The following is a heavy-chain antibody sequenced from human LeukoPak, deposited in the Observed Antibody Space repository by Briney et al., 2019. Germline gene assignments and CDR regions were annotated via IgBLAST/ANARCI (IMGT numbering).Heavy chain of an antibody. Sequence: GGSLRLSCAASGFTFSSYAMSWVRQAPGKGLEWVSAISGSGGSTYYADSVKGRFTISRDNSKKTLYLQMNSLRAEDTAVYYCAKDGGYSYGYGNWFDPWGQGTLVTVSS. D-gene: IGHD5-18*01. CDR2: ISGSGGST. CDR3: AKDGGYSYGYGNWFDP. J-gene: IGHJ5*02. CDR1: GFTFSSYA. V-gene: IGHV3-23*01.